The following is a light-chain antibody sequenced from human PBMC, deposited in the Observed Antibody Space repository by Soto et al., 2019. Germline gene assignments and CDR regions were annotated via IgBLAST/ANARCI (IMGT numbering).Light chain of an antibody. J-gene: IGLJ1*01. CDR3: QVWDISSDQYL. Sequence: SYELTQPPSVSVAPGQTARITCGGNNIESKSVPWYQQRPGQAPVLVLYDDDNRPSGIPERLSGSNSGSTATLTISSVEASDEADYFCQVWDISSDQYLFGPGTKVTVL. V-gene: IGLV3-21*02. CDR1: NIESKS. CDR2: DDD.